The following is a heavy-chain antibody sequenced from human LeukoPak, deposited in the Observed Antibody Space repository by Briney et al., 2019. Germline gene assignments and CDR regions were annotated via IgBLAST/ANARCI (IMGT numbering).Heavy chain of an antibody. CDR3: TTDSRTAAPPHFDY. V-gene: IGHV3-15*01. D-gene: IGHD6-13*01. J-gene: IGHJ4*02. CDR2: IKSKTDGETI. Sequence: GGSLRLSCAASGFSFSKAWMSWVRQAPGKGLEWVGRIKSKTDGETIQYAAPVEGRFTISRDDSKNTLDLQINSLKTDDTPVYYCTTDSRTAAPPHFDYWGQGSLVTVSS. CDR1: GFSFSKAW.